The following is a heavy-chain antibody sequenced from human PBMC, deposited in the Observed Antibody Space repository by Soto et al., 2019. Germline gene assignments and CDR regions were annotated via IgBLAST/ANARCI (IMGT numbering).Heavy chain of an antibody. CDR2: IDYLGTA. Sequence: LQLQESGPGLVKPSETLSLTCTVSGGSMSTSDYYWGWLRQTPGKGLEYIGNIDYLGTASYNPSGGSLVTTSSATSKNQCSLKLTSGTATDTAVYTCVGGYPWVGFDYWCQGTLVTVSS. CDR1: GGSMSTSDYY. J-gene: IGHJ4*02. D-gene: IGHD3-22*01. V-gene: IGHV4-39*01. CDR3: VGGYPWVGFDY.